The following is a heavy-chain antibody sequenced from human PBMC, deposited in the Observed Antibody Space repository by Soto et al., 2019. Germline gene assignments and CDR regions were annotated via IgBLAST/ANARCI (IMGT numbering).Heavy chain of an antibody. J-gene: IGHJ4*02. D-gene: IGHD3-9*01. V-gene: IGHV4-30-2*01. CDR1: GGSISSGGYS. CDR3: ARGTDRGYDILSGYFDY. Sequence: TLSLTCAVSGGSISSGGYSWSWIRQPPGKGLEWIGYIYHSGSTYYNPSLKSRVTISVHRSKHQFCLKTSSETAAGTAVYFCARGTDRGYDILSGYFDYWGQGTLVTVSS. CDR2: IYHSGST.